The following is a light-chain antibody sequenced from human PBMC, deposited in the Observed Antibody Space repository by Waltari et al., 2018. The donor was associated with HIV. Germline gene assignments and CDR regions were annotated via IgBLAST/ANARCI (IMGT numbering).Light chain of an antibody. CDR3: QVWENSRDQS. J-gene: IGLJ1*01. Sequence: SYVLTQPPSVSVAPGETARITCGGSDIGRQHVHWYQQKSGQAPLLVIYDDRLRPSGIPARLSGSNSGNTATLTISRVEGADEADYYCQVWENSRDQSFGPGTRVTV. CDR1: DIGRQH. V-gene: IGLV3-21*01. CDR2: DDR.